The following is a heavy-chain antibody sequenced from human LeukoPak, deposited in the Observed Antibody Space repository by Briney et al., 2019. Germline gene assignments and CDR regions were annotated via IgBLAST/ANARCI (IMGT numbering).Heavy chain of an antibody. D-gene: IGHD6-13*01. CDR3: ARGGVGANKRGYYFDY. J-gene: IGHJ4*02. CDR1: GVSISTYY. Sequence: SETLSLTCAVSGVSISTYYRSWVRQPPGEGLEWVGYIYYSGKTNYNPSLKGRVTISGDTSKNQLSLMLSSVTAADTAVYYCARGGVGANKRGYYFDYGGEGTPVSVPS. V-gene: IGHV4-59*01. CDR2: IYYSGKT.